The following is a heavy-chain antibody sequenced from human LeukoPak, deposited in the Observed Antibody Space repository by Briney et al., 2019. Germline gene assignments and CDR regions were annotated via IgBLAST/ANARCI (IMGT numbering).Heavy chain of an antibody. J-gene: IGHJ5*02. CDR1: GYTFTSYD. V-gene: IGHV1-8*01. D-gene: IGHD3-10*01. Sequence: GASVKVSCKASGYTFTSYDINWVRQATGQGLEWMGWMNPNSGNTGYAQKFQGRVTMTRNTSISTAYMELSSLRSEDTAVYYCARECITMVRGVIAYNWFDPWGQGTLVTVSS. CDR2: MNPNSGNT. CDR3: ARECITMVRGVIAYNWFDP.